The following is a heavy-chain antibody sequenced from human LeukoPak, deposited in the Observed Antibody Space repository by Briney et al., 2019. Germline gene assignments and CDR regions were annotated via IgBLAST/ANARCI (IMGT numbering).Heavy chain of an antibody. Sequence: PSGTLSLTCTVSGFSLCRGYHWGWVRQPPRKGAGWVWTIYHSGSTYYNPSLKSRVTISVDTSKNQFSLKLSSVTAADTAVYYCATPRMVGATIEGFDYWGQGTLVTVSS. D-gene: IGHD1-26*01. J-gene: IGHJ4*02. CDR3: ATPRMVGATIEGFDY. CDR1: GFSLCRGYH. V-gene: IGHV4-38-2*02. CDR2: IYHSGST.